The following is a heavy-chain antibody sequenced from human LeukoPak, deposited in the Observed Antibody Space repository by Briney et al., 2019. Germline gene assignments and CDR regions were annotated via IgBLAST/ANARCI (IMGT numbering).Heavy chain of an antibody. CDR2: INPGSGGT. Sequence: ASVKVSCKASGYTFTGYYMRWVRQAPGQGLEWMGWINPGSGGTTYAQKFQGRLTMTRDTSINTTYMELSSLRSDDTAVYYCARDWSGSYIYWGQGTQVTVSS. D-gene: IGHD3-3*01. CDR1: GYTFTGYY. V-gene: IGHV1-2*02. J-gene: IGHJ4*02. CDR3: ARDWSGSYIY.